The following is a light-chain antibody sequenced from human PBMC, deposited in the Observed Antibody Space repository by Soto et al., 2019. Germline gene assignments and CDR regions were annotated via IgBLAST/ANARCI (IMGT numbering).Light chain of an antibody. V-gene: IGKV3-20*01. CDR2: GAS. J-gene: IGKJ3*01. Sequence: EIVLTQSPGTLSVSPGERVTLSCRASQSVSSNYLAWYQQRPGQAPRLLIFGASYRATGIPDRFSGSGSGTDFTLTISRLEPEDFAVYYCQQYINSPPEFTFGPGTKVDSK. CDR3: QQYINSPPEFT. CDR1: QSVSSNY.